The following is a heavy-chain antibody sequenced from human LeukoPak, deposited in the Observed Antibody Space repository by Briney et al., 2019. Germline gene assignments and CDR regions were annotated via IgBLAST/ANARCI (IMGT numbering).Heavy chain of an antibody. Sequence: GGSLRLSCAASGFSVSLNYMNWVRQAPGEGLEWVSILYSGSGTYYADSVKGRFTISRDSSKNMLFLHMNSLRAEDTAVYYCARVGDHFHWYLDLWGRGTLVNVSS. J-gene: IGHJ2*01. V-gene: IGHV3-53*01. CDR3: ARVGDHFHWYLDL. CDR1: GFSVSLNY. D-gene: IGHD3-3*02. CDR2: LYSGSGT.